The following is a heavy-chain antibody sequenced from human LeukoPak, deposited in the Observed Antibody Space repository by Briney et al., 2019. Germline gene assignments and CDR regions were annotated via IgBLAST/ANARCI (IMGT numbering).Heavy chain of an antibody. V-gene: IGHV3-53*01. Sequence: GGSLRLSCAASGFTVTRNHMNCVRQAPGKGLEWVSAINSVGSTFYADSVKGRFTISRDNSKSTLSLQKNSLRAEDTAVYYCSRDDPFDSARFFDIWGQGTMVTVSS. CDR2: INSVGST. CDR1: GFTVTRNH. J-gene: IGHJ3*02. D-gene: IGHD3-22*01. CDR3: SRDDPFDSARFFDI.